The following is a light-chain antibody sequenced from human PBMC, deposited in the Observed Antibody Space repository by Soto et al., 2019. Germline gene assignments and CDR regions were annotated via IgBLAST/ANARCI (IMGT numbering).Light chain of an antibody. V-gene: IGLV1-40*01. CDR3: QSYDSSLSGWV. CDR1: SSNIGAGYD. J-gene: IGLJ3*02. CDR2: GNS. Sequence: QAVVTQPPSVSGGPGQRVTISCTESSSNIGAGYDVHWYQQLPGTAPKLLIYGNSNRPSGVPDRFSGSKSGTSASLAITGLQAEDEADYYCQSYDSSLSGWVFGGGTKLTVL.